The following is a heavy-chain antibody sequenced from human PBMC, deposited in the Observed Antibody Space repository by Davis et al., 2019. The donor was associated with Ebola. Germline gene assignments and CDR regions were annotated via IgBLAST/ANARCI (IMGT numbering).Heavy chain of an antibody. CDR1: GYSFTSYW. D-gene: IGHD2/OR15-2a*01. CDR3: AGQGALYGSIDN. V-gene: IGHV5-51*01. Sequence: GESLKISCKGSGYSFTSYWIAWVRQMPGKGLEWMGIIYPRDSDIRYRPSFEGQVTISVDRSSSTAYLQWSSLKASDSAMYYCAGQGALYGSIDNWGQGTLVTVSS. J-gene: IGHJ4*02. CDR2: IYPRDSDI.